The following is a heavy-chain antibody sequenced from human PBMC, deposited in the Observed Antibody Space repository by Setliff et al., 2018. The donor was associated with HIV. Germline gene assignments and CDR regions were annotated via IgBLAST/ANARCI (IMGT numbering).Heavy chain of an antibody. J-gene: IGHJ5*02. Sequence: SETLSLTCTVSGGSISNSRYYWSWIRQPPGKGLEWIGSIYYSGSIIYNPSLQSRVTMSVDTSKNQFSLKVRSLTAADTGLYYCARVKSIKTTLVRLWPRFDLWGQGTQVTVSS. D-gene: IGHD3-10*01. CDR2: IYYSGSI. V-gene: IGHV4-39*07. CDR3: ARVKSIKTTLVRLWPRFDL. CDR1: GGSISNSRYY.